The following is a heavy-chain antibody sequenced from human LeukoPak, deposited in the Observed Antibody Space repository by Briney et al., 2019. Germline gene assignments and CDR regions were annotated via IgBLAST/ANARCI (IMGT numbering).Heavy chain of an antibody. V-gene: IGHV3-30*18. CDR2: VSNDGGIK. D-gene: IGHD1/OR15-1a*01. Sequence: PGVSLRLSCAASRFTFSAYYMHWLRQAPGKGLEWVALVSNDGGIKYYGASVRGRFTISRDNPENTLYLQMNSLRADDTAVYYCAKGGEQKTFRCGMDSWGQGTLVTVSS. J-gene: IGHJ4*02. CDR3: AKGGEQKTFRCGMDS. CDR1: RFTFSAYY.